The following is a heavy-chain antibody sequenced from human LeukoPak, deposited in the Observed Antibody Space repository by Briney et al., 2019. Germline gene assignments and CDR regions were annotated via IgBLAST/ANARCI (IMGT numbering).Heavy chain of an antibody. CDR1: GFTFSNAW. D-gene: IGHD6-13*01. V-gene: IGHV3-15*01. Sequence: GGSLRLSCAASGFTFSNAWMSWVRQARGKGLEWVGRIKSKTDGGTTDYAAPVKGRFTISRDDSKSTLYLQMNSLKTEDTAVYYCTSHRRYSSSWHYYFDFWGQGTLVTVSS. CDR3: TSHRRYSSSWHYYFDF. CDR2: IKSKTDGGTT. J-gene: IGHJ4*02.